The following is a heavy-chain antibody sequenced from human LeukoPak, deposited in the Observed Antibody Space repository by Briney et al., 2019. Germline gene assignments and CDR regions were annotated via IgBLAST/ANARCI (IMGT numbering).Heavy chain of an antibody. D-gene: IGHD6-13*01. J-gene: IGHJ4*02. CDR3: ARGRIAAAPDY. CDR1: GFTFSSYS. Sequence: GGSLRLSCAASGFTFSSYSMNWVRQAPGKGLEWVSYISSSSSTIYYADSVKGRFTISRDNAKNSLYLQMNSLRAEDTAVYYCARGRIAAAPDYWGQGTLVTVSS. CDR2: ISSSSSTI. V-gene: IGHV3-48*01.